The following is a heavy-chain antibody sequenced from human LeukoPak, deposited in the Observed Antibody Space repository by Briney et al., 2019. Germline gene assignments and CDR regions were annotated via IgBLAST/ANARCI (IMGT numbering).Heavy chain of an antibody. Sequence: ASVKVSCKASGYTFTGYYMHWVRQAPGQGLEWMGWISAYNGNTNYAQKLQGRVTMTTDTSTSTAYMELRSLRSDDTAVYYCARNDPYSSGWSNYYYYGMDVWGQGTTVTVSS. V-gene: IGHV1-18*04. CDR1: GYTFTGYY. J-gene: IGHJ6*02. D-gene: IGHD6-19*01. CDR2: ISAYNGNT. CDR3: ARNDPYSSGWSNYYYYGMDV.